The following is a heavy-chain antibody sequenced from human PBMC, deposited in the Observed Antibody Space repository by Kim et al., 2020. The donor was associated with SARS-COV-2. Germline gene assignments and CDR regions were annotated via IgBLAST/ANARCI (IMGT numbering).Heavy chain of an antibody. D-gene: IGHD2-8*01. V-gene: IGHV3-7*03. CDR3: ARTKGV. CDR2: IKQDGSEK. CDR1: GFSLSSYW. Sequence: GGSLRLSCVASGFSLSSYWGSWVRQAPGKGLEWVANIKQDGSEKYYVDSVKGRFIISRDNAKNSLYLQMNSLRVEDTAVYYCARTKGVWGQGTLVTVSS. J-gene: IGHJ4*02.